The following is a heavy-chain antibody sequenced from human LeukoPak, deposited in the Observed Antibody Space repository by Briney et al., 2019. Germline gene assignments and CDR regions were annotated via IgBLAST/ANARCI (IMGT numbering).Heavy chain of an antibody. CDR1: GYTFTGYY. Sequence: ASVKVSCKASGYTFTGYYMHWVRQAPGQGLEWMGWINPNSGGTNYAQKFQGRVTMTRDTSISTAYMELSRLRSDDTAVYYCARGKVGATQPGSYCGQGTLVTVSS. V-gene: IGHV1-2*02. CDR2: INPNSGGT. CDR3: ARGKVGATQPGSY. J-gene: IGHJ4*02. D-gene: IGHD1-26*01.